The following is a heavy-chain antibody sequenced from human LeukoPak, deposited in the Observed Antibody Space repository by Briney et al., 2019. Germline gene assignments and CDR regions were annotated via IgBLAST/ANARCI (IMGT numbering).Heavy chain of an antibody. J-gene: IGHJ5*02. D-gene: IGHD3-10*01. CDR2: ISSGSSYI. V-gene: IGHV3-21*01. Sequence: GGSLRLSCAASGFTFSSYSMNWVRQAPGKGLEWVSSISSGSSYIYYADSVKGRFTISRDNAKNSLYLQMNSLRAEDTAVYYCARDLSMVRGVTWGQGTLVTVSS. CDR1: GFTFSSYS. CDR3: ARDLSMVRGVT.